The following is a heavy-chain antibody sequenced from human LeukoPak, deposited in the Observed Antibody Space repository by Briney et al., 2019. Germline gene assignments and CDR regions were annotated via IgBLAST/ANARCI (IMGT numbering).Heavy chain of an antibody. J-gene: IGHJ5*02. Sequence: GASVKVSCKASGYTFTNYAISWVRQAPGQGLEWMGRISAYNGNTSYAQKFQDRVILTTDTSTSAAYMELRSLRSDDTAVYYWARTRARYCSGGSCRNWFDPWGQGTLVTVSS. CDR1: GYTFTNYA. CDR2: ISAYNGNT. CDR3: ARTRARYCSGGSCRNWFDP. D-gene: IGHD2-15*01. V-gene: IGHV1-18*01.